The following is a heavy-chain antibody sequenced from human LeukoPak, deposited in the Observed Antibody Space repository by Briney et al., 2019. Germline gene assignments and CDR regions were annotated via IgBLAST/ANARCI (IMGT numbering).Heavy chain of an antibody. CDR2: INWKTGAT. V-gene: IGHV3-20*04. CDR3: AREGDWWEPFDF. D-gene: IGHD2-8*02. J-gene: IGHJ4*02. Sequence: PGGSLRLSCAASGFSFDDYGMSWVRQAPGKGLEWLSGINWKTGATGYSDSVKGRFTISRDSAENSLYLQMNSLRAEDTAVYYCAREGDWWEPFDFWGQGTLVTVSS. CDR1: GFSFDDYG.